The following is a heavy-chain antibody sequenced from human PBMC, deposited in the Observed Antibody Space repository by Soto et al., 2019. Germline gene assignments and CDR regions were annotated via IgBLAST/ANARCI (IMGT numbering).Heavy chain of an antibody. CDR3: ARSGRSLLDY. CDR1: GASISGSDHY. D-gene: IGHD1-26*01. CDR2: LSYTGNSYNP. J-gene: IGHJ4*02. Sequence: QVQLQESGPGLVKASQTLSLTCTVSGASISGSDHYWSWIRQPPGKVLEWIGHLSYTGNSYNPYYNPSLHSRSTMSLDTSKYQFSLNMTSVTAADTAVYFCARSGRSLLDYWGQGALVSVSS. V-gene: IGHV4-30-4*01.